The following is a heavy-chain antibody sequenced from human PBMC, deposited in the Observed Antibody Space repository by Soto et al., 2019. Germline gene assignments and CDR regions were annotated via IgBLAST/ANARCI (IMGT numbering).Heavy chain of an antibody. CDR2: IYPSDSTT. D-gene: IGHD4-17*01. CDR3: ARHGFYGDYSSNYFDP. J-gene: IGHJ5*02. V-gene: IGHV5-51*01. Sequence: HGESLKISCKGSGYSFTNYWIAWVRQIPGKGLEYMGIIYPSDSTTRYSPSFQGQVTISADKSISTAYLQWNSLKASDTAMYYCARHGFYGDYSSNYFDPWGQGTLVTVSS. CDR1: GYSFTNYW.